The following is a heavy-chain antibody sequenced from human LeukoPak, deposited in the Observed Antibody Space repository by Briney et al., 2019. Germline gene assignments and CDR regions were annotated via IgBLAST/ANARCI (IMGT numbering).Heavy chain of an antibody. V-gene: IGHV4-61*01. J-gene: IGHJ6*02. CDR1: GGSVSSGSYY. Sequence: SETLSLTCTVSGGSVSSGSYYWSWIRQPPGKGLEWIGYIYYSGSTNYNPSLKSRVTISVDTSKSQFSLKLSSVTAADTAVYYCARDVLLWFGEYYGMDVWGQGTTVTVSS. D-gene: IGHD3-10*01. CDR2: IYYSGST. CDR3: ARDVLLWFGEYYGMDV.